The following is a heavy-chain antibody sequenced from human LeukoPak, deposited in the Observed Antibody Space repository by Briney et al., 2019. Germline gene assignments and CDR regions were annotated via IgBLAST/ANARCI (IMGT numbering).Heavy chain of an antibody. Sequence: PGGSLRLSCAASGFTFSDYYMSWIRQAPGKGLEWVSYIGSSSSYTNYADSVKGRFTISRDNAKNSLYLQMNSLRAEDTAVYYCARAVVVTALKYFDYWGQGTLVTVSS. J-gene: IGHJ4*02. CDR1: GFTFSDYY. CDR3: ARAVVVTALKYFDY. V-gene: IGHV3-11*06. CDR2: IGSSSSYT. D-gene: IGHD2-21*02.